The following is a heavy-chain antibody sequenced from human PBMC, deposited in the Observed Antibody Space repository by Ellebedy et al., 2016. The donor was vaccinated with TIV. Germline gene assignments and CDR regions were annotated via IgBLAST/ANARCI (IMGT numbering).Heavy chain of an antibody. CDR2: ISTDGSTT. CDR3: TKYVGDGPPYFDY. Sequence: PGGSLRLSCAGSGFTFSSYWMHWVRQAPGKGLVWVSRISTDGSTTNYADSVKGRFTISRDNSMDTLHLQMSSLRAEDTAVYYCTKYVGDGPPYFDYWGLGTLVTVSS. J-gene: IGHJ4*02. V-gene: IGHV3-74*01. CDR1: GFTFSSYW. D-gene: IGHD3-10*01.